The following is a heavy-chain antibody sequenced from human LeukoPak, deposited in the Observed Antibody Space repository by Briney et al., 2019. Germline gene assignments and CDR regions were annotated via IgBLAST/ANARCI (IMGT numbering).Heavy chain of an antibody. CDR3: ASPHTSYGDYPDYAFDI. CDR1: GGSFSGYY. D-gene: IGHD4-17*01. V-gene: IGHV4-34*01. CDR2: INHSGST. J-gene: IGHJ3*02. Sequence: PSETLSLTCAVYGGSFSGYYWSWIRQPPGKGLEWIGEINHSGSTNYNPSLKSRVTISVDTSKNQFSLKLSSVTAADTAVYYCASPHTSYGDYPDYAFDIWGQGTMVTVSS.